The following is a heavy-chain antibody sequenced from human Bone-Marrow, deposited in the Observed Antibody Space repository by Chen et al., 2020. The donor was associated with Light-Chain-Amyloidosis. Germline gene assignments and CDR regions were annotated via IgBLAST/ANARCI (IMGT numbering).Heavy chain of an antibody. D-gene: IGHD5-12*01. J-gene: IGHJ4*02. V-gene: IGHV5-51*01. CDR3: ARRRDGYNFDY. CDR2: IYPDDSDA. CDR1: GYTFPNYW. Sequence: EVQLEQSGPDVKKPGESLKISCKGSGYTFPNYWIGWVRQMPGKGLEWMGVIYPDDSDAKYSPSFEGQVTISADKSFTTAYLQWRSLKSSDTAMYYCARRRDGYNFDYWGQGTLVTVSS.